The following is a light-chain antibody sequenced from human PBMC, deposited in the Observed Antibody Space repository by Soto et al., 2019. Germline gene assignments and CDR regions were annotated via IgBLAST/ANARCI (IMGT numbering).Light chain of an antibody. CDR3: QQYGSSSIT. V-gene: IGKV3-20*01. CDR1: QSVSSSY. CDR2: GAS. Sequence: EIVLTQSPGTLSLSPGERATLSCRASQSVSSSYLAWYQQKPGQAPRLLIYGASSRATGVPDRFSGSGSGTDFTLTISRLEPEDFAVYDCQQYGSSSITFGQGTRLE. J-gene: IGKJ5*01.